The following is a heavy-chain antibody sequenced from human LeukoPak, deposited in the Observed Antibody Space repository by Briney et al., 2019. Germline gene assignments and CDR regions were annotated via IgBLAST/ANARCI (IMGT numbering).Heavy chain of an antibody. CDR1: GFTFDDYG. J-gene: IGHJ5*02. CDR3: ARVKLTEIQDWFDP. D-gene: IGHD1-20*01. Sequence: SGGSLRLSCAASGFTFDDYGMSWVRQVPGKGPEWVSDINWNGGSTGYADSVKGRFTISRDNAKNSLYLQMNSLRAEDTALYFCARVKLTEIQDWFDPWGQGTLVTVSS. CDR2: INWNGGST. V-gene: IGHV3-20*04.